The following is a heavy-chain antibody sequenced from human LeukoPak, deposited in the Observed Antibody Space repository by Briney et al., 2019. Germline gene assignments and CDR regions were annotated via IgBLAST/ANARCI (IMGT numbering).Heavy chain of an antibody. CDR1: GYTFTSYD. D-gene: IGHD3-22*01. CDR3: ARDITYYDSSGYYHGNWFDP. CDR2: MNPNSGNT. Sequence: ASVKVSXKASGYTFTSYDINWVRQATGQGLEWMGWMNPNSGNTGYAQKFQGRVTMTRNTSISTAYMELSSLRSEDTAVYYCARDITYYDSSGYYHGNWFDPWGQGTLVTVSS. J-gene: IGHJ5*02. V-gene: IGHV1-8*01.